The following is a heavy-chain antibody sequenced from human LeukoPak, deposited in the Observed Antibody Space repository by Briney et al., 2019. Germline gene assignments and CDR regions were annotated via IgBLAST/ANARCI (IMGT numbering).Heavy chain of an antibody. J-gene: IGHJ5*02. CDR3: ARDPVRARSYGYDWFDP. D-gene: IGHD5-18*01. V-gene: IGHV1-58*02. CDR2: IVVGSGNT. Sequence: SVTVSCKASGFSFTGSVIQWVRQARGQRLEWIGWIVVGSGNTNYAQKFQERVTITRDRSTSTAYMEVSSVRCEDTAVYYCARDPVRARSYGYDWFDPWGQGTLVTVSS. CDR1: GFSFTGSV.